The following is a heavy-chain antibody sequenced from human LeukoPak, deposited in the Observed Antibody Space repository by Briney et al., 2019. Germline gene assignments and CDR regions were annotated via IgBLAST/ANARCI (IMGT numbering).Heavy chain of an antibody. J-gene: IGHJ2*01. D-gene: IGHD6-13*01. CDR3: ARDRDSSSWINWYFDL. Sequence: GGSLRLSCAASGFTFSSYTMNWVRQAPGKGLEWVSSISTISRYIYYADSVKGRFTISRDNAKNSLYLQMNSLRAEDTAVYYCARDRDSSSWINWYFDLWGRGTLVAVSS. CDR2: ISTISRYI. CDR1: GFTFSSYT. V-gene: IGHV3-21*01.